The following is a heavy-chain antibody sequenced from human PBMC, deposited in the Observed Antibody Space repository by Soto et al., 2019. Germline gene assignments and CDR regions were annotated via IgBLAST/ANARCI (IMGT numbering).Heavy chain of an antibody. D-gene: IGHD6-13*01. Sequence: SVPLSLTGTVSCGPIISSSYYWVWIRQPAGKGLEWIVSIYYRGSTYYNPALKSRVTISVDTSKNQFSLKLSSVTAADTAVYYCARSIAAAGTGVFDYWGKGTLV. CDR2: IYYRGST. J-gene: IGHJ4*02. CDR1: CGPIISSSYY. V-gene: IGHV4-39*01. CDR3: ARSIAAAGTGVFDY.